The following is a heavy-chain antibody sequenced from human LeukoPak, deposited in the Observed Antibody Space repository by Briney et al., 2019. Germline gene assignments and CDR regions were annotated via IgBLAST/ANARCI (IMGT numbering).Heavy chain of an antibody. V-gene: IGHV1-18*01. CDR2: ISGYKGNT. CDR1: GYTFTGYG. Sequence: ASVKVSCKASGYTFTGYGISWVRQAPGQGLEWMGWISGYKGNTYYTQDFQGRVIMTTDISTNTAYMELRSLRSDDTAVYYCARDRGPGCTCGIFDYWGQGTPVTVSS. D-gene: IGHD2-8*02. J-gene: IGHJ4*02. CDR3: ARDRGPGCTCGIFDY.